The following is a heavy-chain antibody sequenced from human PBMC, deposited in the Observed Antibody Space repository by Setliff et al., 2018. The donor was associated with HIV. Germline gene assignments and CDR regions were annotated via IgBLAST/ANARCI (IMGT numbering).Heavy chain of an antibody. J-gene: IGHJ4*02. CDR2: ISPNFGHT. CDR1: GYTFTTYG. CDR3: GWGTQLPIDS. V-gene: IGHV1-18*04. D-gene: IGHD5-18*01. Sequence: ASVKVSCKASGYTFTTYGISWVRQAPGHGLEWMGWISPNFGHTKYAQKFLDRVTMTIDTATSRAYMELRSLRSDDTAVYFCGWGTQLPIDSWGQGTLVTVSS.